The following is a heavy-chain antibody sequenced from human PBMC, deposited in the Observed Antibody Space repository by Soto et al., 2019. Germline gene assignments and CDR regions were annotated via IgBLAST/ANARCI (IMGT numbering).Heavy chain of an antibody. J-gene: IGHJ5*02. Sequence: SETLSLTCTVSGGSISSGGYYWSWIRQHPGKGLEWIGYIYYSGSTYYNPSLKSRVTISVDTSKNHFSLKLSSVTAADTAVYYCARGSYYDSSGYYGPWGQGTLVTVSS. CDR2: IYYSGST. D-gene: IGHD3-22*01. CDR3: ARGSYYDSSGYYGP. V-gene: IGHV4-31*03. CDR1: GGSISSGGYY.